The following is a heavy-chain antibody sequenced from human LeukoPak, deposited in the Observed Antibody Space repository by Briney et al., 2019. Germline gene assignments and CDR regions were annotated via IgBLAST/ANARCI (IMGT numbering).Heavy chain of an antibody. Sequence: ASVKVSCKTSGYTFTNYGLTWVRLAPGQRPEWMGWISGYNGHTNYAQKFQGRVTMSRDTSTTTAYMELRSLGSDDTAIYYCARSGHRRLHYDNLVFDMWGQGTLVTVSS. D-gene: IGHD3-22*01. CDR1: GYTFTNYG. CDR3: ARSGHRRLHYDNLVFDM. V-gene: IGHV1-18*01. CDR2: ISGYNGHT. J-gene: IGHJ3*02.